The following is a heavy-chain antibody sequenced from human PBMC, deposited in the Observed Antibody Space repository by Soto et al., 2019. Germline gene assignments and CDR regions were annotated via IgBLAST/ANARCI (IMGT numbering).Heavy chain of an antibody. J-gene: IGHJ3*02. D-gene: IGHD6-19*01. V-gene: IGHV3-33*01. CDR1: GFTFSSYG. CDR3: AREEQWRGAFDI. CDR2: IWYDGSNK. Sequence: GGSLRLSCAASGFTFSSYGMHWVRQAPGKGLEWVAVIWYDGSNKYYADSVKGRFTISRDNSKNTLYLQMNSLRAEDTAVYYCAREEQWRGAFDIWGQGTMVTVSS.